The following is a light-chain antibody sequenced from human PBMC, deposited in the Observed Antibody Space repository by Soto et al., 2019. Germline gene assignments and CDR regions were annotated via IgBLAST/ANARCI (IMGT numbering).Light chain of an antibody. V-gene: IGKV3-11*01. J-gene: IGKJ4*01. CDR3: QQRNSWPLT. CDR1: QSISSY. CDR2: DAS. Sequence: EIVLTRSPATLSLSPGERATLSCRASQSISSYLAWYQQKPGQAPRLLICDASYRATGIPARFSGSGSGTDFTLTISSLEPEDFAVYYCQQRNSWPLTFGGGTNVEIK.